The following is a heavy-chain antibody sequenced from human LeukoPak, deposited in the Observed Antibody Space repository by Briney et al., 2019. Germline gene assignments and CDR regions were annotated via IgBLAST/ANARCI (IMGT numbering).Heavy chain of an antibody. CDR2: MKQDGNEE. D-gene: IGHD6-19*01. CDR1: GFTFSTYW. Sequence: PGGSLRLSCAGSGFTFSTYWMSWVRQAPGKGLEWVANMKQDGNEEYYVDSVKGRFTISRDNAKNSLYLQMNSLRAEDTAVYYCARPYSSGWYGVFNYWGQGTLVTVSS. CDR3: ARPYSSGWYGVFNY. V-gene: IGHV3-7*05. J-gene: IGHJ4*02.